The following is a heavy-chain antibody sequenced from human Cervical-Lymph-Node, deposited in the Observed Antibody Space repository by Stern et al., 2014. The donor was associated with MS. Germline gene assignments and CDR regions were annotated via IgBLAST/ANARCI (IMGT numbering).Heavy chain of an antibody. V-gene: IGHV1-18*01. CDR3: ARDSLIRTFGVEEGMDV. Sequence: QVQLGQYGAEVKKPGASVKVSCKASGYFFTSYGISWVRQAPGQGLEWMGWISADNGDTNYAQNVQGRVTMTTDTSTNTAYMELSSLRSDDTALYYCARDSLIRTFGVEEGMDVWGQGTTVTVSS. J-gene: IGHJ6*02. CDR1: GYFFTSYG. D-gene: IGHD3-3*01. CDR2: ISADNGDT.